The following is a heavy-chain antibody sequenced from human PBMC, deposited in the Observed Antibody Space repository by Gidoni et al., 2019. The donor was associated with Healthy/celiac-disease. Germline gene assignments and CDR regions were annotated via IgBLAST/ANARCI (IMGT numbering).Heavy chain of an antibody. CDR3: RGYCSGGSCYGRNWFDP. CDR1: GGSISSRSYY. V-gene: IGHV4-39*01. J-gene: IGHJ5*02. D-gene: IGHD2-15*01. Sequence: QLQLQESGPGLVKPSETLSLTCTVSGGSISSRSYYWGWIRQPPGKGLEWIGSIYYSGSTYYNPSLKSRVTISVDTSKNQFSLRLSSVTAADTAVYYCRGYCSGGSCYGRNWFDPWGQGTLVTVSS. CDR2: IYYSGST.